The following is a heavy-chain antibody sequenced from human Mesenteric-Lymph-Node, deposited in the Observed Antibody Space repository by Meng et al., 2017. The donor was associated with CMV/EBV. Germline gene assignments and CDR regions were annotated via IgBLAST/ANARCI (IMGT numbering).Heavy chain of an antibody. CDR1: GYTFTSYA. CDR2: SNAGNGNT. J-gene: IGHJ6*02. V-gene: IGHV1-3*02. Sequence: ASVKVSCKASGYTFTSYAMHLVRQATGQRLEWMGWSNAGNGNTKYSQDFPGRVTITRDTSASTAYMELSSLRSEDMAVYYCARDQKQLVHHIYYYYGMDVWGQGTTVTVSS. D-gene: IGHD6-6*01. CDR3: ARDQKQLVHHIYYYYGMDV.